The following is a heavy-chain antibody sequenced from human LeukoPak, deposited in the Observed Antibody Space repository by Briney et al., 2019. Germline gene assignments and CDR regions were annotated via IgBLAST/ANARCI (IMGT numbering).Heavy chain of an antibody. CDR2: ICPGDSDT. D-gene: IGHD3-22*01. CDR1: GYSFTSYW. J-gene: IGHJ3*02. V-gene: IGHV5-51*01. CDR3: ARLNYYDGTNDAFDI. Sequence: GESLKISCKGSGYSFTSYWIGWVRQLPGKGLEWMGIICPGDSDTRYSPSFQGQVTISADKSISTAYLQWSSLKASDTAMYYCARLNYYDGTNDAFDIWGQGTMVTVSS.